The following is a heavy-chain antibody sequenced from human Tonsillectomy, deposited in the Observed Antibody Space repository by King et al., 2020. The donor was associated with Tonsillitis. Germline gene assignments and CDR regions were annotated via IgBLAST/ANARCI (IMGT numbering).Heavy chain of an antibody. CDR2: ISYDGSNK. Sequence: VQLVESGGGVVQPGRSLRLSCAASGFTFSSYAMHWVRQAPGKGLEWVAVISYDGSNKYYADSVKGRFTISRDNSKNTLYLQMNSLRAEDTAVYHCARANYDSSGYYRWLGTGLQSAPPDYWGQGTLVTVSS. J-gene: IGHJ4*02. CDR1: GFTFSSYA. D-gene: IGHD3-22*01. V-gene: IGHV3-30*01. CDR3: ARANYDSSGYYRWLGTGLQSAPPDY.